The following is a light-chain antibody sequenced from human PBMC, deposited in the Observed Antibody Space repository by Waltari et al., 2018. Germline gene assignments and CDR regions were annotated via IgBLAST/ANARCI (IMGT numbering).Light chain of an antibody. V-gene: IGLV2-23*02. J-gene: IGLJ2*01. CDR2: EVG. CDR1: NSDVGSYNL. Sequence: QSALTQPASVSGSPGQSITISCTGTNSDVGSYNLVSWYQQHPGKAPKVMIYEVGERPSGVSNRFSGSKSGNTASLTISGLQAEDEADYYCCSYASSGHVVFGGGTKLTVL. CDR3: CSYASSGHVV.